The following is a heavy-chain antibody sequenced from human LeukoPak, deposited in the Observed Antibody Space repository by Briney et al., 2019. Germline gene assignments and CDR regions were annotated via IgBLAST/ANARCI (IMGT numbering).Heavy chain of an antibody. CDR1: GYTFTSYG. Sequence: GASVKVSCKASGYTFTSYGISWVRQAPGQGLEWMGWISAYNGNTNYAQKLQGRVTMTTDTSTSTAYMELRSLRSDDTAVYYCARSLEASYDYVWGSYRYPDYWGQGTLVTVSS. D-gene: IGHD3-16*02. CDR3: ARSLEASYDYVWGSYRYPDY. V-gene: IGHV1-18*01. CDR2: ISAYNGNT. J-gene: IGHJ4*02.